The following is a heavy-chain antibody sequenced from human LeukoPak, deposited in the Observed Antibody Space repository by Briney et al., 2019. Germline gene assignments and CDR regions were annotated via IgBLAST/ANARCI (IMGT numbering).Heavy chain of an antibody. CDR3: ARAAYYDFWSGYPDYYYYHMDV. CDR2: ISSNGGST. Sequence: GGSLRLSCAASGFTFRNYAMHWVRQAPGKGLEYVSAISSNGGSTYYANSVKGRFTISRDNSKNTLYLQMGSLRAEDMAVYYCARAAYYDFWSGYPDYYYYHMDVWGKGTTVTVSS. CDR1: GFTFRNYA. V-gene: IGHV3-64*01. D-gene: IGHD3-3*01. J-gene: IGHJ6*03.